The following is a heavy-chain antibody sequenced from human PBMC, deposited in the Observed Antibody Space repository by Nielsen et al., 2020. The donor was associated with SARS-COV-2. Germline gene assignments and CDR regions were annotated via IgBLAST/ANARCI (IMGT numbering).Heavy chain of an antibody. V-gene: IGHV4-61*02. CDR1: GGSIGSGNYF. CDR2: FYPSGST. Sequence: SETLSLTCTVSGGSIGSGNYFWNWLRQPAGKGLEWIGLFYPSGSTIYNPSLKSRVTISVDTSKNQFSLNLTSVTAADTAIYYCARVRPYYFDHWGQGTLVTVSS. J-gene: IGHJ4*02. CDR3: ARVRPYYFDH.